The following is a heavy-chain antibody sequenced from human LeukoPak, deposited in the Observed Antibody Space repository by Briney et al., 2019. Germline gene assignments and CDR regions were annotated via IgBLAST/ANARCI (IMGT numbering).Heavy chain of an antibody. Sequence: GGSLRLSCAASGFTFSSYSMNWVRQAPGKGLEWVSYISSSGSTIYYADSVKGRFTISRDNAKNSLYLQMNSLRAEDTAVYYCARDGFGGLDAFDIWGQGTMVTVSS. CDR1: GFTFSSYS. D-gene: IGHD4-23*01. CDR3: ARDGFGGLDAFDI. CDR2: ISSSGSTI. V-gene: IGHV3-48*04. J-gene: IGHJ3*02.